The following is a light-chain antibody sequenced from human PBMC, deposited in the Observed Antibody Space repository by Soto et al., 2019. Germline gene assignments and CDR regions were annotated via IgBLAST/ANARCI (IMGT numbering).Light chain of an antibody. CDR1: SSNIGAGYD. J-gene: IGLJ1*01. CDR2: GNS. CDR3: QSHDSSLSAYV. V-gene: IGLV1-40*01. Sequence: QSVLTQPPSVSGAPGQRVTISCTGSSSNIGAGYDVHWYQQLPGTAPKLLIYGNSNRPSGVPDRFSGSKSGTSASLAITGLRAEDEADFYCQSHDSSLSAYVFGTGTKVTVL.